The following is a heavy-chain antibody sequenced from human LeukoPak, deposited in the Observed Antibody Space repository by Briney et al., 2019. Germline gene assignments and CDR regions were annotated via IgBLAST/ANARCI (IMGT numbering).Heavy chain of an antibody. CDR1: GFTFSSYS. Sequence: GGSLRLSCAASGFTFSSYSMNWVRQAPGKGLEWVAFIRYDGSNKYYADSVKGRFTISRDNSKNTLYLQMNSLRAEDTAVYYCAKLCSSTSCYTGRAFDIWGQGTMVTVSS. CDR2: IRYDGSNK. V-gene: IGHV3-30*02. J-gene: IGHJ3*02. CDR3: AKLCSSTSCYTGRAFDI. D-gene: IGHD2-2*02.